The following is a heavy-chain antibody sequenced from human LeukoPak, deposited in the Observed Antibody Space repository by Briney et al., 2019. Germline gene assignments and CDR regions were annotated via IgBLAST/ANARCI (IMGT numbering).Heavy chain of an antibody. Sequence: GGSLRLSCAASGFTFSGYSMNWVRQAPGKGLEWVSFISSSSKYIYYADSVKGRFTISRDNAKNSLYLQMNSLRAEDTAVYYCAREEAYYDFWSGSLPDYYYYYYMDVWGKGTTVTVSS. CDR3: AREEAYYDFWSGSLPDYYYYYYMDV. CDR2: ISSSSKYI. D-gene: IGHD3-3*01. V-gene: IGHV3-21*01. CDR1: GFTFSGYS. J-gene: IGHJ6*03.